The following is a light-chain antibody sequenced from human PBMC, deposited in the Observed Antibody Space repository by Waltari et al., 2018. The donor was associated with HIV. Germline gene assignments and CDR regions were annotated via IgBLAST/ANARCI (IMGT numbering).Light chain of an antibody. J-gene: IGLJ2*01. CDR3: MVWHNSAVF. CDR1: SDMNVGTYR. CDR2: YKSGSFN. Sequence: QAVLTQPSSLSASPGESASLTCTFRSDMNVGTYRIYWYKQKLGGHPQFLLRYKSGSFNQRGARGPRLLSGSKDSSAHSGILIISGVQSEDEADYHCMVWHNSAVFFGGVTKLTVL. V-gene: IGLV5-45*02.